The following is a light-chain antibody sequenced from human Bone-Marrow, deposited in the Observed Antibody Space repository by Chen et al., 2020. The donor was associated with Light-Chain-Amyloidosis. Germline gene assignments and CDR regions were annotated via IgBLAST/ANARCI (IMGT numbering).Light chain of an antibody. CDR1: SGSMATNY. J-gene: IGLJ3*02. V-gene: IGLV6-57*01. Sequence: NFMPTQPHSVSESPGKTVIISCTLSSGSMATNYVQWYQQRPGSSPTTVIYEDDQRPFGVPDRFSGSIDRSSNSASLTISRLKAEDGADYYCQSYQSSSKGVFGGGTKLTVL. CDR3: QSYQSSSKGV. CDR2: EDD.